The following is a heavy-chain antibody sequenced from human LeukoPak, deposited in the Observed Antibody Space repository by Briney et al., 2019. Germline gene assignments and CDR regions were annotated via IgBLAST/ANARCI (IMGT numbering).Heavy chain of an antibody. CDR2: INPNSGGT. V-gene: IGHV1-2*02. D-gene: IGHD6-13*01. CDR1: GYXFTGYY. J-gene: IGHJ4*02. CDR3: AREWGYIAAAFDY. Sequence: ASVKVSCKASGYXFTGYYMHWVRQAPGQGLEWMGWINPNSGGTNYAQKFQGRVTMTRDTSISTAYMELSRLRSDDTAVYYCAREWGYIAAAFDYWGQGTLVTVSS.